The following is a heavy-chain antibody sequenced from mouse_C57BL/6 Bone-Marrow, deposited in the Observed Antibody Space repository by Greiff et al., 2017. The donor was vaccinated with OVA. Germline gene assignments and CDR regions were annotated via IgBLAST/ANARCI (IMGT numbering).Heavy chain of an antibody. CDR2: IDPENGDT. V-gene: IGHV14-4*01. CDR1: GFNIKDDY. CDR3: TTQFYFDY. J-gene: IGHJ2*01. Sequence: LQLKESGAELVRPGASVKLSCTASGFNIKDDYMHWVKQRPEQGLEWIGWIDPENGDTEYASKFQGKATITADTSSNTAYLQLSSLTSEDTAVYYCTTQFYFDYWGQGTTLTVSS.